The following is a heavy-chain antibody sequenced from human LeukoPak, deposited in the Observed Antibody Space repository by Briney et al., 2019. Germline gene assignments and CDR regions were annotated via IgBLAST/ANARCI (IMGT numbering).Heavy chain of an antibody. CDR3: ARNSSSWYGLSHYYYMDV. CDR1: GGSISNYY. V-gene: IGHV4-59*08. Sequence: PSETLSLTCTVSGGSISNYYWNWIRQPPGKGLEWIGHIYFSGSTNYNPSLKSRVTISVDTSKNQFSLNLKSVTAADTAVYYCARNSSSWYGLSHYYYMDVWGKGTTVTASS. CDR2: IYFSGST. D-gene: IGHD6-13*01. J-gene: IGHJ6*03.